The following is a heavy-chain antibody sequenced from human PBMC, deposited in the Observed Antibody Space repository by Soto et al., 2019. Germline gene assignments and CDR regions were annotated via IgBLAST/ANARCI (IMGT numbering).Heavy chain of an antibody. Sequence: EVQLVESGGGLVQPGGSLRLSCAASGFTFGSYSMNWVRQAPGKGLEWVSYISSGSATIYYADSLKGRFTVSRDNAKNSLYLQLSSLRDEDTAVYYCVRDSASYSSSSGSYWYFDLWGRGSLVTVSS. V-gene: IGHV3-48*02. J-gene: IGHJ2*01. CDR3: VRDSASYSSSSGSYWYFDL. D-gene: IGHD6-6*01. CDR1: GFTFGSYS. CDR2: ISSGSATI.